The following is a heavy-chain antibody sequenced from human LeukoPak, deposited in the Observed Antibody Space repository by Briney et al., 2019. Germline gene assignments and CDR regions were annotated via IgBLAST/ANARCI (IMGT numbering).Heavy chain of an antibody. Sequence: SQTLSLTCALSGDSVSSNIAAWHWIRQSPSRGLEWLGRTYYRSKWYNDYAVSVKSRVAINPDTSKNQFSLQLNSVTPEDTAVYYCARQLGMVFGCWGQGTLVTVSS. D-gene: IGHD6-13*01. CDR2: TYYRSKWYN. J-gene: IGHJ4*02. CDR3: ARQLGMVFGC. CDR1: GDSVSSNIAA. V-gene: IGHV6-1*01.